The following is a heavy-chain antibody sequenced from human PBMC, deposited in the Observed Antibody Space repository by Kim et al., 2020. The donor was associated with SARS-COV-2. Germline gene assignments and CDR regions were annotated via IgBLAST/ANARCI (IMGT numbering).Heavy chain of an antibody. D-gene: IGHD3-3*01. J-gene: IGHJ4*02. CDR3: ARDKLQVFWI. V-gene: IGHV1-46*01. Sequence: STSYAQTVVGRVTMTRDTSTSTVYMELSSLRSEDTAVYYCARDKLQVFWIWGQGTLVTVSS. CDR2: ST.